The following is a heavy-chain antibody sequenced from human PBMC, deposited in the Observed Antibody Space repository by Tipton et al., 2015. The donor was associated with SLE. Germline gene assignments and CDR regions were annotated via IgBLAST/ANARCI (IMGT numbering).Heavy chain of an antibody. V-gene: IGHV4-34*01. J-gene: IGHJ4*02. D-gene: IGHD3-10*01. Sequence: TLSLTCTVSGGSISSYYWSWIRQPPGKGLEWIGEINHSGSTNYNPSLKSRVTISVDTSKNQFSLKLSSVTAADTAVYYCARAGEGLGYWGQGTLVTVSS. CDR3: ARAGEGLGY. CDR1: GGSISSYY. CDR2: INHSGST.